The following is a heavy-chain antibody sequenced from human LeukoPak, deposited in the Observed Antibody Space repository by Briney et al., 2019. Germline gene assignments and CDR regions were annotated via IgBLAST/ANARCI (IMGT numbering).Heavy chain of an antibody. Sequence: ASVKVSCKASGYTFTSYDINWVRQAAGQGLEWMGWMNANSGNTGYAHKFHGTVTMTRNISISTFYMNLSSLRSEDTVVYYGARAHAWGGSYYNYTYMDVWGKGTPITVSS. V-gene: IGHV1-8*01. D-gene: IGHD1-26*01. CDR3: ARAHAWGGSYYNYTYMDV. J-gene: IGHJ6*03. CDR2: MNANSGNT. CDR1: GYTFTSYD.